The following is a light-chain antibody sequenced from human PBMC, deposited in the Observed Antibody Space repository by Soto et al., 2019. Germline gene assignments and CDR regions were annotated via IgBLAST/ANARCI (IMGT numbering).Light chain of an antibody. CDR2: LGS. J-gene: IGKJ5*01. V-gene: IGKV2-28*01. Sequence: DIVMTQSPLSLPVTPGAPASISCRSSQSLLQRNGNHYLDWYLQKPGQSPQLLIYLGSNRASGVPDRFSGSGSGTDFTLKISRVEAEDVGVYYCMQALQTPLTFGQGTRLEIK. CDR3: MQALQTPLT. CDR1: QSLLQRNGNHY.